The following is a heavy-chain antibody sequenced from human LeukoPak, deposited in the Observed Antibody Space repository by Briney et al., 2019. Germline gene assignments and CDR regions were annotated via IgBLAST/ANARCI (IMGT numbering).Heavy chain of an antibody. V-gene: IGHV1-18*01. CDR2: ISGYSGNT. Sequence: GASVKVSCKASGYCFTKYGISCVRQAPGQGLEWMGWISGYSGNTNYAPKLQGRVTMTTDTSTSTAYMELRSLTFTDTGTYYCARVTATYGDPLEYDYWGQGTLVTVSS. J-gene: IGHJ4*02. CDR3: ARVTATYGDPLEYDY. CDR1: GYCFTKYG. D-gene: IGHD2-21*02.